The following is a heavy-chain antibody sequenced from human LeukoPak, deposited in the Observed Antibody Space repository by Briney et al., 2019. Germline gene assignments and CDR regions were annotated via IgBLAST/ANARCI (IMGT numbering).Heavy chain of an antibody. Sequence: SETLSLTCTVSGGSISSYYWSWIRQPPGKGLEWIGYIYYSGSTNYNPSLKSRVTISVDTSKNQFSLKLSSVTAADTAVYYRAREEEYSSGSPGYWGQGTLVTVSS. D-gene: IGHD6-19*01. J-gene: IGHJ4*02. CDR2: IYYSGST. CDR3: AREEEYSSGSPGY. V-gene: IGHV4-59*01. CDR1: GGSISSYY.